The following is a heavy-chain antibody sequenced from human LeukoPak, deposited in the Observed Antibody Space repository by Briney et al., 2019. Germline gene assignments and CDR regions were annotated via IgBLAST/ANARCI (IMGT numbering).Heavy chain of an antibody. CDR1: GGTFTSYG. V-gene: IGHV1-69*13. J-gene: IGHJ4*02. CDR3: STVGSSASDPYDY. D-gene: IGHD2-2*01. CDR2: IIPMFGTT. Sequence: SVKVSCKASGGTFTSYGISWVRQAPGQGLEWMGGIIPMFGTTKYAQKFQGRVTITADQSTRTAYMEMSSLRSEDTALYYCSTVGSSASDPYDYWGQGTLVTVTS.